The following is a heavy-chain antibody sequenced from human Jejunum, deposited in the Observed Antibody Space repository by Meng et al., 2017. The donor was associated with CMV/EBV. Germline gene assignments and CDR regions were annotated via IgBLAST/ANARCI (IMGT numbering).Heavy chain of an antibody. CDR3: TKGRTVVVIPTGDFDS. J-gene: IGHJ4*02. D-gene: IGHD2-2*01. CDR1: GYTFTNPG. V-gene: IGHV1-18*01. CDR2: ISHYNGNT. Sequence: QVPLVQSGPDVKKPGAPAKVSCKASGYTFTNPGITWGRQAPGQGLEWMGWISHYNGNTNYAPKFQGRVTMTTDTSTSTAYMELRSLRNDDTAVYYCTKGRTVVVIPTGDFDSWGQGTLVTVSS.